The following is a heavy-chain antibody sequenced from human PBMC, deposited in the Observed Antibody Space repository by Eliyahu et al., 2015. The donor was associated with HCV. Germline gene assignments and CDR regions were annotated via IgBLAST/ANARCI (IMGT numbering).Heavy chain of an antibody. D-gene: IGHD3-10*01. CDR2: IWYDGSNK. CDR3: ARDLLIGWFGEGGGYDYGMDV. J-gene: IGHJ6*02. Sequence: QVQLVESGGGVVQPGGSLRLSXVVSGFXFSSYGXHWVRQAPGKGLGWVAVIWYDGSNKYSVDSVEGRFTISRDNSKNTLYLQMNSLRVEDTAVYYCARDLLIGWFGEGGGYDYGMDVWGQGTTVTVSS. CDR1: GFXFSSYG. V-gene: IGHV3-33*01.